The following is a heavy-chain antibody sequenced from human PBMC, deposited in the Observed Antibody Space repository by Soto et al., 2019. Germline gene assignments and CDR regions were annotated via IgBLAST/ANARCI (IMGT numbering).Heavy chain of an antibody. J-gene: IGHJ4*02. Sequence: QVQLVQSGAEVKKPGASVKVSCKASGYTFTGYYMHWVRQAPGQRLEWMGWINPNSGGTNYAQKFQGRVTMTRDTSISTADRELSRLRSDDTAVYYCARVIVRGSSQKNFFDYWGQGTLVTVSS. CDR2: INPNSGGT. V-gene: IGHV1-2*02. CDR1: GYTFTGYY. CDR3: ARVIVRGSSQKNFFDY. D-gene: IGHD3-10*01.